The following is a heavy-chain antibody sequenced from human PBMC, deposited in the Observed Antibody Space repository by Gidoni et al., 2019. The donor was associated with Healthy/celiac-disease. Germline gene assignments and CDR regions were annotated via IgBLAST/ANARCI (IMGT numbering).Heavy chain of an antibody. CDR1: GGSISSGSYY. Sequence: QVQLQESGPGLVTPSQTLSLTCTVPGGSISSGSYYWSWIRQPAGKGLEWIGRIYTSGSTNYNTSLKSRVTMSVDTSKNQFSLKLSSVTAADTAVYYCARVTRFRGVVIINAFDIWGQGTMVTVSS. J-gene: IGHJ3*02. CDR2: IYTSGST. D-gene: IGHD3-3*01. CDR3: ARVTRFRGVVIINAFDI. V-gene: IGHV4-61*02.